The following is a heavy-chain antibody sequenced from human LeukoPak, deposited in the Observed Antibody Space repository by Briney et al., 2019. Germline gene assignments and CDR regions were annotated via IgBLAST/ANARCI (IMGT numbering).Heavy chain of an antibody. CDR3: AKGWGDVWGSYRADY. D-gene: IGHD3-16*02. CDR2: ISGSGGST. Sequence: GGSLRLSCAASGFTFSSYAMSWVRQAPGKGLEWVSAISGSGGSTYYADSVKGRFTISRDNSKNTLYLQMNSLRAEDTAVYYCAKGWGDVWGSYRADYWGQGTLVTVSS. J-gene: IGHJ4*02. CDR1: GFTFSSYA. V-gene: IGHV3-23*01.